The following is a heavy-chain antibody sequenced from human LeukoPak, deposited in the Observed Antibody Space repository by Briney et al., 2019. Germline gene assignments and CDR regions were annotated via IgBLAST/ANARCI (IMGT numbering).Heavy chain of an antibody. CDR1: GFTLRSYE. D-gene: IGHD3-22*01. J-gene: IGHJ3*01. CDR2: ISISGSTI. CDR3: GRGGSSGYNYNAFDV. Sequence: QPGGSLRLSYAASGFTLRSYEMNWVRQGPGKGLEWVSYISISGSTIYYADSVNGRFTISRDIAKNSLYLQMNSLRPEDTAVYYCGRGGSSGYNYNAFDVWGQGTRVTVSS. V-gene: IGHV3-48*03.